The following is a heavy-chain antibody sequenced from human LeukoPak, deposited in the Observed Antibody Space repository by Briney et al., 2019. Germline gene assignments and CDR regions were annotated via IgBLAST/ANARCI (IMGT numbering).Heavy chain of an antibody. Sequence: SETLSLTCTVSGGSISSSYWSWIRQPPGKGLEWIGYIYYSGSTNYNPSLKSRVTISVDTSKNQFSLKLSSVTAADTAVYYCARHSWYSSSWYYFDYWGQGTLVTVSS. V-gene: IGHV4-59*08. CDR1: GGSISSSY. CDR2: IYYSGST. CDR3: ARHSWYSSSWYYFDY. D-gene: IGHD6-13*01. J-gene: IGHJ4*02.